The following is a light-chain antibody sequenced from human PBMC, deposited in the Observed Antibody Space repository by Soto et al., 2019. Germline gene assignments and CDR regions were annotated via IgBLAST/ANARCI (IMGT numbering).Light chain of an antibody. CDR1: QSIDTW. V-gene: IGKV1-5*03. CDR2: KAS. Sequence: DIQMTQFPSTLSASVGYRVTITCRASQSIDTWLAWHQQKPGQAPKLLISKASSLESGVPSRFSGSGSGTEFTLTISSLQPEDSATYYCQQYNSYRAFGQGTKVDIK. J-gene: IGKJ1*01. CDR3: QQYNSYRA.